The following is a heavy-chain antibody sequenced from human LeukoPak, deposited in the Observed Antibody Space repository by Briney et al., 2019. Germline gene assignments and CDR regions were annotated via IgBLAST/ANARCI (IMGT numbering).Heavy chain of an antibody. V-gene: IGHV3-7*01. D-gene: IGHD1-26*01. CDR1: GFTFSSYW. Sequence: GGSLRLSCAASGFTFSSYWMSWVRQAPGKGLEWVANIEQDGSEKYYVDSVKGRFTISRDNAKNSLYLQMNSLRAEDTAVYYCARSELLLFADAFDIWGQGTMVTVSS. CDR2: IEQDGSEK. J-gene: IGHJ3*02. CDR3: ARSELLLFADAFDI.